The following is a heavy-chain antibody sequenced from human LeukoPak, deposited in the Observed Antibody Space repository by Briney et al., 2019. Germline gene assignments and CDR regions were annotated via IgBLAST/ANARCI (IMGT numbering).Heavy chain of an antibody. CDR1: GYTLTELS. V-gene: IGHV1-24*01. CDR2: FDPEDGET. CDR3: ATDYYYDSSGSYHTVDY. Sequence: ASVTVSCKVSGYTLTELSMHWVRQAPGKGLEWMGGFDPEDGETFYAQKFQGRVTMTEDTSTDTAYMELSSLRSEDTAVYYCATDYYYDSSGSYHTVDYWGQGTLVTVSS. D-gene: IGHD3-22*01. J-gene: IGHJ4*02.